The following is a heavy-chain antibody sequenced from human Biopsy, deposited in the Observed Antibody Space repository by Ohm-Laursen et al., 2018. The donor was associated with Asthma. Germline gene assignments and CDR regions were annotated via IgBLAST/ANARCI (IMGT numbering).Heavy chain of an antibody. D-gene: IGHD4-17*01. V-gene: IGHV1-24*01. Sequence: GASVKVSCKTSGYSLTDLSMHWVRQAPGQGLEWMGGHDHEEGGTVNARRFQGRVTMTEDTSTDTAYMELSSLSSDDTAVYYCASDFPKDYVRYNFQFWGQGTLVTASS. CDR1: GYSLTDLS. CDR2: HDHEEGGT. J-gene: IGHJ4*02. CDR3: ASDFPKDYVRYNFQF.